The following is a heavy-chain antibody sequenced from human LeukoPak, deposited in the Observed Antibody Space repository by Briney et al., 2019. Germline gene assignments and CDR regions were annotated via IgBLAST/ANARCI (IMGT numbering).Heavy chain of an antibody. V-gene: IGHV4-61*01. Sequence: PPETLSLTCTVSGGSVSSGSYYWSWIRQPPGKGLEWIGYIYYSGSTNYNPSLKSRVTISVDTSKNQFSLKLSSVTAADTAVYYCARDRVEMYYFDYWGQGTLVTVSS. CDR3: ARDRVEMYYFDY. CDR2: IYYSGST. J-gene: IGHJ4*02. CDR1: GGSVSSGSYY. D-gene: IGHD3-10*01.